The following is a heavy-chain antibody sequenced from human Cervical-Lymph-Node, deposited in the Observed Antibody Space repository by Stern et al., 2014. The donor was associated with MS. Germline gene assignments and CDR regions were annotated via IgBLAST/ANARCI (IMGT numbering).Heavy chain of an antibody. CDR3: ARGMTTISMGNY. D-gene: IGHD4-17*01. Sequence: VQLVQSGAEVKKPGASVKVSCRASGYTFTKYGISWVRQATGQGLEWMGLINAYHSNTNYEQKFQDRVTMTTDIYTSTAYMEMRSLRSDDTAVYYCARGMTTISMGNYWGQGTLVTVSS. J-gene: IGHJ4*02. V-gene: IGHV1-18*01. CDR1: GYTFTKYG. CDR2: INAYHSNT.